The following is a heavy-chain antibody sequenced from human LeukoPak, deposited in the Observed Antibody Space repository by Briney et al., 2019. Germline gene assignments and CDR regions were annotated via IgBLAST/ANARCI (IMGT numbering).Heavy chain of an antibody. CDR3: AREAVGDCLDY. V-gene: IGHV1-69*04. J-gene: IGHJ4*02. Sequence: GASVKVSCKASGGTFSSYAISWVRQAPGQGLEWMGRIIPILGIANYAQKFQGRVTITADKSTSTAYMELSSLRSEDTAVYYCAREAVGDCLDYWGQGTLVTVSS. CDR2: IIPILGIA. D-gene: IGHD6-19*01. CDR1: GGTFSSYA.